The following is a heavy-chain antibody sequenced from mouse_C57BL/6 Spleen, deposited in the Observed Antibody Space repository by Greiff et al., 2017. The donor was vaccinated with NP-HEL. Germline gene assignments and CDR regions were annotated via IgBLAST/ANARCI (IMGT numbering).Heavy chain of an antibody. CDR2: IDPETGGT. V-gene: IGHV1-15*01. D-gene: IGHD1-1*01. J-gene: IGHJ3*01. CDR3: TREIYYGSTPWFAY. CDR1: GYTFTDYE. Sequence: QVQLQQSGAELVRPGASVTLSCKASGYTFTDYEMHWVKQTPVHGLEWIGAIDPETGGTAYNQKFKGKAILTADKSSSTAYMELRSLTSEDSAVYYCTREIYYGSTPWFAYWGQGPLVTVSA.